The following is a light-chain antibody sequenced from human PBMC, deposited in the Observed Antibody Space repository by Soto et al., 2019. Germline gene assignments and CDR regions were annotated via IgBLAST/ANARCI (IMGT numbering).Light chain of an antibody. V-gene: IGKV1-12*01. CDR1: QTINSW. J-gene: IGKJ4*01. Sequence: DIQMIQSPSSVSASVGDRVTITCRASQTINSWFAWYQQKPGKAPELLIYTTSTLQSGVPSRFSGSGSGPEFTLTISNLQPEDFATYYCQQANSFPLTFGGGTKVEIK. CDR2: TTS. CDR3: QQANSFPLT.